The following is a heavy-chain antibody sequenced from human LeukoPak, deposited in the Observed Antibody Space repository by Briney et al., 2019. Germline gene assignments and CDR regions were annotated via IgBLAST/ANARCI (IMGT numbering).Heavy chain of an antibody. CDR2: IYPGDSDT. J-gene: IGHJ5*02. V-gene: IGHV5-51*01. CDR1: GYSFTSYW. CDR3: ARQLSGDYGDYDWFDP. D-gene: IGHD4-17*01. Sequence: ESLKISCKGSGYSFTSYWIGWVRQMPGKGLEWMGIIYPGDSDTRYSPSFQGQVTISADKSISTAYLQWSSLKASDTAMYYCARQLSGDYGDYDWFDPWGQGTLVTVSS.